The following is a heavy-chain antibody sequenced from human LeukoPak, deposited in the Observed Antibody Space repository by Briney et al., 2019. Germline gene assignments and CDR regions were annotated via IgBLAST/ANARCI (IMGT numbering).Heavy chain of an antibody. J-gene: IGHJ4*02. V-gene: IGHV1-24*01. CDR2: FDPEDGET. Sequence: ASVKVSCKVSGYTLTELSMHWVRQAPGKGLEWMAGFDPEDGETIYAQKFQGRVTMTEDTSTDTAYMELSSLRSEDTAVYYCATGPIGSGSYWDHPGDYWGQGTLVTVSS. CDR3: ATGPIGSGSYWDHPGDY. D-gene: IGHD3-10*01. CDR1: GYTLTELS.